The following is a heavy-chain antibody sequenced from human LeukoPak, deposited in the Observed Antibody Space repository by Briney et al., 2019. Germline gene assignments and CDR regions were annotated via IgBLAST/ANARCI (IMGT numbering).Heavy chain of an antibody. V-gene: IGHV1-2*02. CDR2: INPNSGGT. CDR3: ARIPTGYYYDSSGYFWDY. Sequence: GASVKVSCKASGYTFTGYYMHWVRQAPGQGLEWMGWINPNSGGTNYAQKFQGRVTMTRDTSISTAYMELSRLRSDDTAVYYCARIPTGYYYDSSGYFWDYWGQGTLVTVSS. CDR1: GYTFTGYY. J-gene: IGHJ4*02. D-gene: IGHD3-22*01.